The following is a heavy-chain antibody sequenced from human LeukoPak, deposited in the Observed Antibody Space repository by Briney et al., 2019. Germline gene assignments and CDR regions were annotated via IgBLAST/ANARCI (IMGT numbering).Heavy chain of an antibody. CDR3: ARVPVVVVAGNRRYYYGMDV. D-gene: IGHD2-15*01. CDR1: GGSVSSGNYY. V-gene: IGHV4-61*01. Sequence: PSETLSLTCTVSGGSVSSGNYYWTWIRQPPGKGLEWIGYIYYSGSTYYNPSLKSRVTISVDTSKNQFSLKLSSVTAADTAVYYCARVPVVVVAGNRRYYYGMDVWGQGTTVTVSS. J-gene: IGHJ6*02. CDR2: IYYSGST.